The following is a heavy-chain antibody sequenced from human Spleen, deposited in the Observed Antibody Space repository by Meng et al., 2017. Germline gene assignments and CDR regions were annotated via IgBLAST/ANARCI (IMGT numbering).Heavy chain of an antibody. D-gene: IGHD1-26*01. CDR2: TYYRSRWYY. V-gene: IGHV6-1*01. J-gene: IGHJ5*02. CDR1: GDSVSSTTAA. CDR3: VREVGASFDP. Sequence: LRLSCVISGDSVSSTTAAWNWIRQSPSRGLEWLGRTYYRSRWYYEYALSVKSRITINPDTSKNQFSLQLNSVTPEDTAVYYCVREVGASFDPWGQGTQVT.